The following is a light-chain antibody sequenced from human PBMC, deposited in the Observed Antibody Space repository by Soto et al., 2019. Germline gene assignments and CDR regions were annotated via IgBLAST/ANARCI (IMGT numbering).Light chain of an antibody. CDR3: QQRSNWPPEVT. Sequence: EIVLTQSPDTLSLSPGERATLSCRASQSVSSSLAWYQQKPGQAPRLLIYDASNRATGIPARFSGSGSGTGFTRTISSLEPEDFAVYYCQQRSNWPPEVTFGPGTKVDIK. CDR1: QSVSSS. J-gene: IGKJ3*01. CDR2: DAS. V-gene: IGKV3-11*01.